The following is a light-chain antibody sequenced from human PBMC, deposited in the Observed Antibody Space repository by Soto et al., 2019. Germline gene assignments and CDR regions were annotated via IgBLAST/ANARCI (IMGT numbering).Light chain of an antibody. CDR3: GTWDGSLSAVV. V-gene: IGLV1-51*01. Sequence: QSVLTQPPSVSAAPGRKVTVSCSGSSSNIGNHFVSWYQHLPDTATKLLIYDNNKRPSGIPDRFSGSKSGTSATLGITGLQTGDEADYYCGTWDGSLSAVVFGGGTKLTVL. CDR1: SSNIGNHF. J-gene: IGLJ2*01. CDR2: DNN.